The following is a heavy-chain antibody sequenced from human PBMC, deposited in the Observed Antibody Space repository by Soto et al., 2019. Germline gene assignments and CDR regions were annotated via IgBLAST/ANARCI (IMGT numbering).Heavy chain of an antibody. CDR2: ISYDGSNK. Sequence: GGSLRLSCAASGFTFSSYGMHWVRQAPGKGLEWVAVISYDGSNKYYADSVKGRFTISRDNSKNTLYLQMNSLRAEDTAVYYCAKAMDYGDYAKIYYYYYYGMDVWGQGTTVTVSS. J-gene: IGHJ6*02. V-gene: IGHV3-30*18. D-gene: IGHD4-17*01. CDR1: GFTFSSYG. CDR3: AKAMDYGDYAKIYYYYYYGMDV.